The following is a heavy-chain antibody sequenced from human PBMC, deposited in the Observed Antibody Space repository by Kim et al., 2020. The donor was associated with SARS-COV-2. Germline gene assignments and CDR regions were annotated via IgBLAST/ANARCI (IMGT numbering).Heavy chain of an antibody. V-gene: IGHV4-39*01. Sequence: YNRSLKSRVTISVDTSKNQFSLKLSSVTAADTAVYYCARLGPGLLNWFDPWGQGTLVTVSS. CDR3: ARLGPGLLNWFDP. D-gene: IGHD1-26*01. J-gene: IGHJ5*02.